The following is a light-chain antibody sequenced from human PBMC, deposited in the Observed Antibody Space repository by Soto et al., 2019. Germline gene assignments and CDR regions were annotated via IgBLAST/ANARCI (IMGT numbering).Light chain of an antibody. CDR1: QSVSSN. CDR3: QQYNNWLWT. J-gene: IGKJ1*01. Sequence: EVVMTQSPPTLSVSPGERATLSCRASQSVSSNLAWYQQTPGQAPRLLIHGASTRATGIPARFSGSGSGTEFTLTISSLQSEDFAVYYCQQYNNWLWTFGQGTKVEMK. V-gene: IGKV3-15*01. CDR2: GAS.